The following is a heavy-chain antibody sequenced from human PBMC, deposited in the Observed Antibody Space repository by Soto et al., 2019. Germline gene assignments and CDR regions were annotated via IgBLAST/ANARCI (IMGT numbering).Heavy chain of an antibody. J-gene: IGHJ4*02. V-gene: IGHV1-8*01. CDR1: GYTFSNYD. CDR2: VNPNNGDT. CDR3: AKVSRKGSAIDFDY. Sequence: QVQLVQSGAELEKPGASVKVSCKASGYTFSNYDMNWVRQATVQGPEWIGWVNPNNGDTGYAQKFQGRVTLTTDISTTTAYMELTSLRSEDTAIYYCAKVSRKGSAIDFDYWGQGTLITVSS. D-gene: IGHD3-10*01.